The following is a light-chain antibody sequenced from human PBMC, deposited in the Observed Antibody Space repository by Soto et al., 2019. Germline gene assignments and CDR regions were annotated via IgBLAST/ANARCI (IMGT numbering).Light chain of an antibody. CDR2: GAS. V-gene: IGKV3-20*01. J-gene: IGKJ4*01. CDR3: QQYGSSPLT. CDR1: QSVTSNY. Sequence: EIVLTQSPGTLSLSPGERVTLSCRASQSVTSNYLAWYQQKPGQAPGLLIHGASSRATGIPDRFSGRGSGTDFPLTISRLEPEDSAVYYCQQYGSSPLTFGGGTKVEIK.